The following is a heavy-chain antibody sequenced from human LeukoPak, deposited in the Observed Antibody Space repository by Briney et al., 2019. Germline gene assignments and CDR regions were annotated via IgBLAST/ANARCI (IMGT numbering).Heavy chain of an antibody. CDR2: IWYDGSNK. CDR1: GFTFSSYG. Sequence: GGSLRLSCAASGFTFSSYGMHWVRQAPGKGLEWVAVIWYDGSNKYYADSVKGRFTISRDNSKNTLYLQMNSLRAEDTTVYYCARTLDTAKSLDAFDIWGQGTMVTVSS. D-gene: IGHD5-18*01. J-gene: IGHJ3*02. CDR3: ARTLDTAKSLDAFDI. V-gene: IGHV3-33*01.